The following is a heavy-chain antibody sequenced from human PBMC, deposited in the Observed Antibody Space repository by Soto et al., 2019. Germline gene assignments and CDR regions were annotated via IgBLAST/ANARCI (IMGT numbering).Heavy chain of an antibody. J-gene: IGHJ4*02. CDR3: VREYYGSGVI. V-gene: IGHV3-23*01. Sequence: EVHLLESGGGLVQPGGSLRLSCAASGFNFNNYAMSWVRQAPGERPEWVSFISSNADTTYYADSVKGRFTISRDNSRNTLFLQMNTLGAEDTAIYYCVREYYGSGVIWGQGTLVTVSS. D-gene: IGHD3-10*01. CDR2: ISSNADTT. CDR1: GFNFNNYA.